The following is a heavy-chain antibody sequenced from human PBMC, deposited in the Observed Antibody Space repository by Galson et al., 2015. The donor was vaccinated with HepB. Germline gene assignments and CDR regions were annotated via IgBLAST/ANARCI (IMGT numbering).Heavy chain of an antibody. Sequence: SLRLSCAASGFTVSSNYMSWVRQAPGKGLEWVSVIYSGGSTYYADSVKGRFTISRDNSKNTLYLQMNSLRAEDTAVYYCARAPAPNYGMDVWGQGTTVTVSS. J-gene: IGHJ6*02. CDR2: IYSGGST. CDR3: ARAPAPNYGMDV. V-gene: IGHV3-53*01. CDR1: GFTVSSNY.